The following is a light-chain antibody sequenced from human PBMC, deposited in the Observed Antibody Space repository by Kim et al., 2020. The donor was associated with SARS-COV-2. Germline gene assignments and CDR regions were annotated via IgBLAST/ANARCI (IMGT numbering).Light chain of an antibody. CDR1: SLRSYY. Sequence: SSELTQDPAVSMALGQTVRITCQGDSLRSYYASWYQQKPGQAPVRVIYGKNNRPSGIPDRFSGSSSGNTASLTITGAQAEDEADYYCNSWDSSGNHNWVFGGGTQLTVL. CDR3: NSWDSSGNHNWV. V-gene: IGLV3-19*02. J-gene: IGLJ3*02. CDR2: GKN.